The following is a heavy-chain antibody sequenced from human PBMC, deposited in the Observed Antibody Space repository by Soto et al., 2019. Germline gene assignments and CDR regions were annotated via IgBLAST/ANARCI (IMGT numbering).Heavy chain of an antibody. V-gene: IGHV3-33*02. D-gene: IGHD3-22*01. J-gene: IGHJ5*02. CDR3: ARKDKSGYFNWFDP. Sequence: LSCAASGFSFRNFAMHWFRQAPGQGLEWVASIRRDGSSDRYSPSFQGQVTISADRSTSTVFLQWASLKASDTAVYFCARKDKSGYFNWFDPWGQGTLVTVSS. CDR2: IRRDGSSD. CDR1: GFSFRNFA.